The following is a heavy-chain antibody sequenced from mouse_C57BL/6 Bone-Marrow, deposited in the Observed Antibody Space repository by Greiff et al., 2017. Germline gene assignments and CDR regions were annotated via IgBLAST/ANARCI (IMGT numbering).Heavy chain of an antibody. CDR2: IHPNSGST. J-gene: IGHJ2*01. CDR1: GYTFTSYW. Sequence: QVQLQQPGAELVKPGASVKLSCKASGYTFTSYWMHWVKQRPGQGLEWIGMIHPNSGSTNYNEKFKSKATLTVDKSSSTAYMQLSSLTSEDSAVYYCARSSMIYYDYDYWGQGTTLTVSS. V-gene: IGHV1-64*01. D-gene: IGHD2-4*01. CDR3: ARSSMIYYDYDY.